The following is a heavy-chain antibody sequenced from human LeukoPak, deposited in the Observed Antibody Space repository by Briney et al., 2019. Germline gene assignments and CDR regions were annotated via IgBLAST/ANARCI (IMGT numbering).Heavy chain of an antibody. V-gene: IGHV4-34*01. CDR1: GGSFSGYY. CDR3: ARAEGGSFDY. Sequence: SETLSLTCAVYGGSFSGYYWSWIRQPPGKGLEWIGEINHSGSTNYNPSLKSRVTISVDTSKNQFSLKLSSVTVADTAVYYCARAEGGSFDYWGQGTLVTVSS. D-gene: IGHD3-16*01. J-gene: IGHJ4*02. CDR2: INHSGST.